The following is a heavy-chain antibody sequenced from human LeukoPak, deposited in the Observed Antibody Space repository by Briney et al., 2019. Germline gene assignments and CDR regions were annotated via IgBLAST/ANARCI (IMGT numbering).Heavy chain of an antibody. Sequence: GGSLRLSCAASGFTFSSYAMSWVRQAPGKGLEWVSAISGSGGSTYYADSVKGRFTISRDNSKNTLYLQMNSLRAGDTAVYYCAKDREGYSYGFPYFDYWGQGTLVTVSS. D-gene: IGHD5-18*01. CDR3: AKDREGYSYGFPYFDY. J-gene: IGHJ4*02. CDR1: GFTFSSYA. CDR2: ISGSGGST. V-gene: IGHV3-23*01.